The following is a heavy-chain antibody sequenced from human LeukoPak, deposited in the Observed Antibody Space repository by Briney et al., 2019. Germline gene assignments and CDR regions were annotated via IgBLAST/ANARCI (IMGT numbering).Heavy chain of an antibody. CDR1: GESVSRNDAA. Sequence: SQTLSLTCAISGESVSRNDAAWSWIRQSPSRGLEWLGRTYYRSQWYSEYAVSVKSRISINADTSKNQISLQLNSVTPEDTAVYYCARSFPVTTGRYDPWGRGTLVTVSS. CDR2: TYYRSQWYS. D-gene: IGHD4-11*01. V-gene: IGHV6-1*01. J-gene: IGHJ5*02. CDR3: ARSFPVTTGRYDP.